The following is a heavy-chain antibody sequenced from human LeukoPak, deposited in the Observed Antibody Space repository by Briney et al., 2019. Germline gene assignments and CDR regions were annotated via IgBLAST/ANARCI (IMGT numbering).Heavy chain of an antibody. V-gene: IGHV4-39*07. CDR2: IFYSGST. CDR3: AKSNGYGLADI. CDR1: GGSISTSNYY. Sequence: SETLSLTCTVSGGSISTSNYYWGWIRQPPGKGLEWIGNIFYSGSTYYSPSLRSRVTISLDTSRNQFSLKLNSVTAADTAVYYCAKSNGYGLADIWGQGTMVTVSS. J-gene: IGHJ3*02. D-gene: IGHD6-13*01.